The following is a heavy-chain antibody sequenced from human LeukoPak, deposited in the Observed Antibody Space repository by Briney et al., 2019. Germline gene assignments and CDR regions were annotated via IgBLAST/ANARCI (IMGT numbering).Heavy chain of an antibody. V-gene: IGHV3-30*02. CDR2: IRYDGSNK. CDR1: GFTFSSYA. J-gene: IGHJ4*02. CDR3: AKDSSTVQYYFDY. Sequence: GGSLRLSCAASGFTFSSYAMHWVRQAPGKGLEWVTFIRYDGSNKYYADSVKGRFTISRDNSKNTLYLQMNSLRAEDTAVYYCAKDSSTVQYYFDYWGQGTLVTVSS. D-gene: IGHD4-17*01.